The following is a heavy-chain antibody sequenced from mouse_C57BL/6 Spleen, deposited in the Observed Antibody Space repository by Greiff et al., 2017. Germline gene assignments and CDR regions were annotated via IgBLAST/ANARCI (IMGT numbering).Heavy chain of an antibody. CDR1: GYTFTSYG. CDR2: IYPRSGNT. V-gene: IGHV1-81*01. CDR3: ARYGLITTVVEDY. D-gene: IGHD1-1*01. J-gene: IGHJ2*01. Sequence: QVQLQQSGAELARPGASVKLSCKASGYTFTSYGISWVKQRTGQGLEWIGEIYPRSGNTYYNEKFKGKATLTADKSSSTAYMELRSLTSEDSAVYFCARYGLITTVVEDYSGQGTTLTVSS.